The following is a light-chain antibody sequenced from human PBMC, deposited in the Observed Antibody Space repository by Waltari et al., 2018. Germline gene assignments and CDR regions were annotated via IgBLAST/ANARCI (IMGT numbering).Light chain of an antibody. V-gene: IGLV3-10*01. J-gene: IGLJ1*01. CDR2: EDT. Sequence: SYELTQPPSVSVSPGQTARITCSGDALPKTYAYWYQQRSCQAPLLVIYEDTKRPPGIPERFSGSISGTLATLTISGAQVDDEADYYCYSSDTSVYVFGSGTKVTVL. CDR1: ALPKTY. CDR3: YSSDTSVYV.